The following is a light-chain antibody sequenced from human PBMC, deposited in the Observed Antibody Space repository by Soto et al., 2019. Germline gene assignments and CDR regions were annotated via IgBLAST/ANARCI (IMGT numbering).Light chain of an antibody. CDR2: GAS. V-gene: IGKV3-20*01. J-gene: IGKJ1*01. CDR1: QSVSSSY. Sequence: EIVLTQSPGTLSVSPGERATLSCRASQSVSSSYLAWYQQKPGQAPRLLIYGASSRATGIPDRFSGSGSGTYITLTISRLEPEDFAVYYCQHYGSSLWTFGQGTKVEIK. CDR3: QHYGSSLWT.